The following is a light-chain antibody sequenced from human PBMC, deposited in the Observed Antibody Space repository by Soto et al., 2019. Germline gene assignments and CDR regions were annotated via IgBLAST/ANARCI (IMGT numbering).Light chain of an antibody. CDR3: QHFGNSPLWT. J-gene: IGKJ1*01. CDR2: EAS. CDR1: QSVSSSY. Sequence: MTQSPATLSLSPGGRATLSCRASQSVSSSYLAWYQQKPGQPPRLLIYEASTRAIGIPDRFSGSGSGTEFTLTISRLEPEDFAVYFCQHFGNSPLWTFGQGTKVDIK. V-gene: IGKV3-20*01.